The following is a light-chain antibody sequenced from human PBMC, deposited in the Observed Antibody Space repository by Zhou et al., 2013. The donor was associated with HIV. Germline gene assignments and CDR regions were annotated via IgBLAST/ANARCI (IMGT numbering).Light chain of an antibody. CDR2: GAS. CDR1: QFVSSN. CDR3: QQRSNWPIT. J-gene: IGKJ5*01. Sequence: EIVLTQSPVTLSLSPGERATLSCRASQFVSSNLAWYQHKPGQAPRLLIYGASTRATGVPVRFSGSGSGTDFTLTISSLEPEDFAVYYCQQRSNWPITFGQGTRLEIK. V-gene: IGKV3-11*01.